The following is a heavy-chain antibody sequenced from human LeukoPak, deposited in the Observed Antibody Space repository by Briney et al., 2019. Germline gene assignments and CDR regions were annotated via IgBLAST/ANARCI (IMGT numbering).Heavy chain of an antibody. D-gene: IGHD2-21*02. CDR2: IIPIFGTA. CDR1: GGTFSSYA. J-gene: IGHJ4*02. Sequence: GASVKVSCKASGGTFSSYAISWVRQAPGQGLEWMGGIIPIFGTANYAQKFQGRVTITADESTSTAYMELSSLRSEDTAVYYCARVEAYCGGDCYLDYWGQGTLVTVSS. CDR3: ARVEAYCGGDCYLDY. V-gene: IGHV1-69*13.